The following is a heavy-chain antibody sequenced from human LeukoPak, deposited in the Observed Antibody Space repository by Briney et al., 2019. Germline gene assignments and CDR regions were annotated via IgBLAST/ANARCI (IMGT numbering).Heavy chain of an antibody. CDR3: GRGRPRGYSGYVIDY. V-gene: IGHV3-74*01. CDR2: INYDGTTT. CDR1: GFNLSGNW. J-gene: IGHJ4*02. D-gene: IGHD5-12*01. Sequence: PGGSLRLSWAASGFNLSGNWRNGVGQAPGKGLVWISRINYDGTTTRYAASVKGRFTISRDNAKDTLYLQMNSLRAEDTAAFYCGRGRPRGYSGYVIDYRGQGTPITVSS.